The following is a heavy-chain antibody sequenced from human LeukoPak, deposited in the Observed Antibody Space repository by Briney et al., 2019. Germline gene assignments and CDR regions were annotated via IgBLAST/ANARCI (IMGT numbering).Heavy chain of an antibody. Sequence: SETLSLTCAVYGGSFSGYYWIWIRQPPGEGLEWIGEINRSGSTTYNPSLKSRVTISVDKSKNQFSLTLSSVTAADTAVYYCAKNPRNGYTFDYWGQGTLVTVSS. CDR1: GGSFSGYY. CDR2: INRSGST. J-gene: IGHJ4*02. V-gene: IGHV4-34*01. CDR3: AKNPRNGYTFDY. D-gene: IGHD5-24*01.